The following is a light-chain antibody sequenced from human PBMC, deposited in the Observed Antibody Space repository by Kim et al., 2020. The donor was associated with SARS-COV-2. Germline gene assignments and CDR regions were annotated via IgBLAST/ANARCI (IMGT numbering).Light chain of an antibody. CDR1: NFGSKI. Sequence: PGGTARIACGGDNFGSKIVHWYQQRPGQAPVLVIFYDRERPSRIPERISGSKSGNTATLTISRVEAGDEADYYCQVWDNSTDHWVFGGGTQLTVL. J-gene: IGLJ3*02. CDR3: QVWDNSTDHWV. CDR2: YDR. V-gene: IGLV3-21*04.